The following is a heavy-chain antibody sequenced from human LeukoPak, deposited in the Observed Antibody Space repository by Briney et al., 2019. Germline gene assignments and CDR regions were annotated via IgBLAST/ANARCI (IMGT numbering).Heavy chain of an antibody. Sequence: ASVKVSCKASGYTFTSYYISWVRQAPGQGLEWMGWISAYNGNTKYVQKFQGRVTMTTDTSTSTAYMELRSLRSDDTAVYYCARDRSTIDRGFGPWGQGTLVTVSS. D-gene: IGHD3-10*01. J-gene: IGHJ5*02. V-gene: IGHV1-18*04. CDR3: ARDRSTIDRGFGP. CDR2: ISAYNGNT. CDR1: GYTFTSYY.